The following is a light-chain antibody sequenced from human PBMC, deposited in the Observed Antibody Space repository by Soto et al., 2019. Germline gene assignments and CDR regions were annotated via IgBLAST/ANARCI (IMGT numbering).Light chain of an antibody. CDR1: SSNIGAGYD. CDR2: GNN. CDR3: QSYDSSLSGSVV. J-gene: IGLJ2*01. Sequence: QSVLTQPPSVSGAPGQRVTISCTGSSSNIGAGYDVHWYQQLPGAAPKLLIYGNNNRPSGVPDRFSGSKSGTSASLAITGLQSDDEADYHCQSYDSSLSGSVVFGGGTKLTVL. V-gene: IGLV1-40*01.